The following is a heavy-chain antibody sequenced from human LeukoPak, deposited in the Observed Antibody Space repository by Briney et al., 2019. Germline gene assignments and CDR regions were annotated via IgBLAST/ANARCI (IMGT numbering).Heavy chain of an antibody. CDR1: GFTSISYA. J-gene: IGHJ4*02. CDR2: LIGSSGST. CDR3: AKGAYDYIEMGYFDS. V-gene: IGHV3-23*01. D-gene: IGHD5-12*01. Sequence: PGGSLRLSCAASGFTSISYAMNWVRQAPGKGLEWVSVLIGSSGSTDYADSVKGRFTISRDTSKNTVFLQMNSLRAEDTAIYYCAKGAYDYIEMGYFDSWGQGSLVTVSS.